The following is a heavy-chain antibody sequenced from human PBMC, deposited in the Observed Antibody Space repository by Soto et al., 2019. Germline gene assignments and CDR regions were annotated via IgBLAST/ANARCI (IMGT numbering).Heavy chain of an antibody. CDR1: GGSFGGFY. V-gene: IGHV4-34*01. D-gene: IGHD3-10*01. CDR3: ARRPMVRGVNAPRYYGMDV. J-gene: IGHJ6*02. CDR2: VNHSGST. Sequence: ASQTLSLTCAVDGGSFGGFYWSWIRQPPGKGLEWIGEVNHSGSTNYNPSLKSRVTISVDTSKNQFSLKLSSVTAADTAVYYCARRPMVRGVNAPRYYGMDVWGQGTTVTVSS.